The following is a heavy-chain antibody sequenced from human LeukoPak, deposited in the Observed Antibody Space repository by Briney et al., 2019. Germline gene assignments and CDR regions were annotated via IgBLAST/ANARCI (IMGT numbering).Heavy chain of an antibody. D-gene: IGHD5-24*01. CDR3: ATRGRDGYYFDY. J-gene: IGHJ4*02. CDR2: ISGSGGST. Sequence: GGSLRLSCAASGFTFSSYAMRWVRQAPGKGLEWVSTISGSGGSTYYADSVKGRFTISRDNSKNTLYLQMNSLRAEDTAVYYCATRGRDGYYFDYWGQGTLVTVSS. CDR1: GFTFSSYA. V-gene: IGHV3-23*01.